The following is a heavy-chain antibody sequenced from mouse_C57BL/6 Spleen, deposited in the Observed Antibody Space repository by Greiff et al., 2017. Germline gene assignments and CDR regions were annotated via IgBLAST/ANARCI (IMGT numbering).Heavy chain of an antibody. CDR2: IYPGDGDT. Sequence: VQLQQSGPELVKPGASVKISCKASGYAFSSSWMNWVKQRPGKGLEWIGRIYPGDGDTNYNGKFKGKATLTADKSSSTAYMQLSSLTSEDSAVYFCASGGTWFAYWGQGNLVTVSA. CDR1: GYAFSSSW. J-gene: IGHJ3*01. V-gene: IGHV1-82*01. CDR3: ASGGTWFAY.